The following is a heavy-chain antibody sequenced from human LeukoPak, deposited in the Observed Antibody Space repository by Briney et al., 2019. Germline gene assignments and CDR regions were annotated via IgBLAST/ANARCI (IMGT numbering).Heavy chain of an antibody. Sequence: PETLSLTCTVSGGSISSYFGSWIRQPAGKGLEWVGRIYTSGSTNYNPSLKSRVTMSVDTSKNQLSLKLSSVTAADTAVYYCARGGKGWLLTTLDYWGQGTLVTVSS. D-gene: IGHD5-12*01. CDR2: IYTSGST. CDR3: ARGGKGWLLTTLDY. CDR1: GGSISSYF. V-gene: IGHV4-4*07. J-gene: IGHJ4*02.